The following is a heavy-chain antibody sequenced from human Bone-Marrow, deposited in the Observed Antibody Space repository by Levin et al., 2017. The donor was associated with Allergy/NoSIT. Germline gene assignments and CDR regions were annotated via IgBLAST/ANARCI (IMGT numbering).Heavy chain of an antibody. Sequence: GESLKISCSASVITFGDFEMNWVRQAPGKGLEWVSFISSNGGSTYYADSVKGRFTVSRDNAKNLLYLQMNDLRAEDTAVYYCATWDLHRSDRDYWGQGTLVTVSS. CDR1: VITFGDFE. D-gene: IGHD1-26*01. J-gene: IGHJ4*02. CDR3: ATWDLHRSDRDY. V-gene: IGHV3-48*03. CDR2: ISSNGGST.